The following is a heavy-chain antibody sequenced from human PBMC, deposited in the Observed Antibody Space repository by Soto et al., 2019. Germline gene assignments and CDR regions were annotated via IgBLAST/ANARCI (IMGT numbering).Heavy chain of an antibody. CDR1: GYTFTSYA. Sequence: ASVKVSCKASGYTFTSYAMHWVRQAQGQRLEWMGWINAGNGNTKYSQKFQGRVTITRDTSASTAYMELSSLRSEDTAVYYCAREGGVSYYYDSSGYGMDVWGQGTTVTVSS. V-gene: IGHV1-3*01. CDR2: INAGNGNT. J-gene: IGHJ6*02. D-gene: IGHD3-22*01. CDR3: AREGGVSYYYDSSGYGMDV.